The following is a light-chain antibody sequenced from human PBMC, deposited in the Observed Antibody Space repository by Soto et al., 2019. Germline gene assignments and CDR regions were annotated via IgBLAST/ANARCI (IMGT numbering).Light chain of an antibody. CDR1: QSAGNF. V-gene: IGKV3D-15*01. CDR2: YIS. Sequence: EIVMTQSPATVSVYQGETASLSCRASQSAGNFLAWYQQKPGQAPRLLIYYISTRATGIPARFSGSGSGTEFTLTINSLQSEDSAVYYCQQHNQWPITFGQGTRLEI. J-gene: IGKJ5*01. CDR3: QQHNQWPIT.